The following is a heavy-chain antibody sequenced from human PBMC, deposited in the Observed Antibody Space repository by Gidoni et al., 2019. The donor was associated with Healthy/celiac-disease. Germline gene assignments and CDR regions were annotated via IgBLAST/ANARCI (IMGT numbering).Heavy chain of an antibody. CDR2: IKQDGSEK. CDR3: ARERSPGTMVYAPTNWFDP. V-gene: IGHV3-7*01. D-gene: IGHD2-8*01. Sequence: EVQLVESGVGLVQPGGSLRLSFSASAFPFRNYWMSWVRQAPGKGLEWVANIKQDGSEKYYVDSVKGRFTISRDNAKNSLYLQMNSLRAEDTAVYYCARERSPGTMVYAPTNWFDPWGQGTLVTVSS. J-gene: IGHJ5*02. CDR1: AFPFRNYW.